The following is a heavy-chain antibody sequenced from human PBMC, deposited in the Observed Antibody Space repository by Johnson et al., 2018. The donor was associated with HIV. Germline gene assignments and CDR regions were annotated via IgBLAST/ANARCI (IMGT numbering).Heavy chain of an antibody. CDR2: ISYDGSNQ. V-gene: IGHV3-30-3*01. D-gene: IGHD6-25*01. CDR3: ARATDQRLDAFDI. J-gene: IGHJ3*02. CDR1: GFTFSSYA. Sequence: QMQLVESGGGVVQPGRSLRLSCAASGFTFSSYAMHWVRQAPGKGLEWVAVISYDGSNQYYADSVKGRFTISRDNSKNTLYLQMNSLRAEDTAVYYCARATDQRLDAFDIWGQGTMVTVSS.